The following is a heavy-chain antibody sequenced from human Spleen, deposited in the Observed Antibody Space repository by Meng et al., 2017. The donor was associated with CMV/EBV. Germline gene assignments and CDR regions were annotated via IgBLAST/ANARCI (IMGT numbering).Heavy chain of an antibody. CDR1: GFTFSSYG. V-gene: IGHV3-33*06. J-gene: IGHJ6*02. CDR3: AKSYSNYAYYYYGMDV. CDR2: IWYDGSNK. Sequence: GESLKISCAASGFTFSSYGMHWVRQAPGKGLEWVAVIWYDGSNKYYADSVKGRFTISRDNSKNTLYLQMNSLRAEDTAVYYCAKSYSNYAYYYYGMDVWGQGTLVTVSS. D-gene: IGHD4-11*01.